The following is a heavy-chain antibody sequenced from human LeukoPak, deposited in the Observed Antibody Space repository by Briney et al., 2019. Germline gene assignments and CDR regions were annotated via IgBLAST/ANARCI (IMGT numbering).Heavy chain of an antibody. V-gene: IGHV3-30-3*01. Sequence: GRSLRLSCAGAGFTFRSYAMHWVRQAPGKWLEWVAVISYDGSTKVYADSVKGRFTISRDNSKNTLFLQMNSLRAEDTAVYYCAREIFNAFDIWGQGTMVTVSS. CDR3: AREIFNAFDI. CDR1: GFTFRSYA. J-gene: IGHJ3*02. CDR2: ISYDGSTK.